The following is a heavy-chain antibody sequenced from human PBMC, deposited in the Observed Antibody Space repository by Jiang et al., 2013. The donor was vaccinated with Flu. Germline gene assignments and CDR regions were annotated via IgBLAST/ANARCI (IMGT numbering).Heavy chain of an antibody. V-gene: IGHV4-34*01. Sequence: LLKPSETLSLTCAVYGGAFSGYYWSWIRQPPGKGLEWIGEIDDSGNTNYNPSLKSRVTTSVDTSKNQFSLKLSSVTAADTAVYFCARGPHESGSYYNNGFDIWGQGTMVTVSS. D-gene: IGHD3-10*01. J-gene: IGHJ3*02. CDR3: ARGPHESGSYYNNGFDI. CDR1: GGAFSGYY. CDR2: IDDSGNT.